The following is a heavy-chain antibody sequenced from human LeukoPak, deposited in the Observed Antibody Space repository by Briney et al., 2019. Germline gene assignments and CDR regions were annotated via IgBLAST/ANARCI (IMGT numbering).Heavy chain of an antibody. CDR2: IKQDGSEK. CDR1: GFTFSSYW. Sequence: GGSLRLSCAASGFTFSSYWMSWVRQAPGKGLEWVANIKQDGSEKYYVDSVKGRFTISRDNAKNSLYLQMNSLRAEDTAVYYCATTYTYCSSTSCRQPYYYYYMDVWGKGNTVTVSS. J-gene: IGHJ6*03. CDR3: ATTYTYCSSTSCRQPYYYYYMDV. V-gene: IGHV3-7*01. D-gene: IGHD2-2*01.